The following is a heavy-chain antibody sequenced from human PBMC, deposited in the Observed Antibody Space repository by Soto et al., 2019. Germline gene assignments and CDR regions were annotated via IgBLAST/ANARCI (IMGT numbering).Heavy chain of an antibody. Sequence: EVQLLESGGGLVQPGESLKISCAVSGFTFSSYAMSWVRQAPGKGLEWVSGISGTGRVTNYAESVKGRFTISRDNPKNTLSLEMKSLRAEDTAVYYCAKDVHYDIVTGIEYFDHWGQATLVTVSS. CDR1: GFTFSSYA. J-gene: IGHJ1*01. CDR2: ISGTGRVT. D-gene: IGHD3-9*01. V-gene: IGHV3-23*01. CDR3: AKDVHYDIVTGIEYFDH.